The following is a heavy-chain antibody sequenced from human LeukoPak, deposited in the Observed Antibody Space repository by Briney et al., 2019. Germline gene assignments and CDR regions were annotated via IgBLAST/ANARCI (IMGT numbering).Heavy chain of an antibody. CDR1: GGSVSRGGYY. D-gene: IGHD3-16*01. J-gene: IGHJ4*02. CDR2: INYRGST. Sequence: SETLSLTCTVSGGSVSRGGYYWSWIRQHPGKGLEWIGYINYRGSTYYNPSLKRRVTISLDTSENQFSLKLSSVTAADTAVYYCARTWGMYYFDYWGQGTLVTVSS. V-gene: IGHV4-31*03. CDR3: ARTWGMYYFDY.